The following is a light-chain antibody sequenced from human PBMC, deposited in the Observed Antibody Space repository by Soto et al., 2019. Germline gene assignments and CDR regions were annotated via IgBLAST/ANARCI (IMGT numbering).Light chain of an antibody. Sequence: EIVLTQSPGTLSLSPGERATLSCRASQSVSSSYLAWYQQKPGQAPRLLIYGASSRATGIPERFSGSGSGTDITLTISRLEPEDFAVYYCQQYGSSPPWTFGQGTKVEIK. CDR2: GAS. CDR3: QQYGSSPPWT. V-gene: IGKV3-20*01. J-gene: IGKJ1*01. CDR1: QSVSSSY.